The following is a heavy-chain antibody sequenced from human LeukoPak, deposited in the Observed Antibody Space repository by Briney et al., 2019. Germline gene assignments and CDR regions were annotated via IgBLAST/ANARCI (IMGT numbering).Heavy chain of an antibody. J-gene: IGHJ5*02. D-gene: IGHD2-15*01. Sequence: SQTLSLTCTVSGGSISSGGYYWSWIRQHPGKGLEWIGYIYYSGSTYYNPSLKSRVTISVDTSKNQFSLKLSSVTAADTAVYYCARDVWSVVANFRFDPWGQGTLVTVSS. CDR1: GGSISSGGYY. CDR2: IYYSGST. V-gene: IGHV4-31*03. CDR3: ARDVWSVVANFRFDP.